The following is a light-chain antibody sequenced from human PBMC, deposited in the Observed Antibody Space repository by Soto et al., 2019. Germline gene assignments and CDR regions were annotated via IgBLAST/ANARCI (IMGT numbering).Light chain of an antibody. CDR3: QQYLHVLT. V-gene: IGKV1-33*01. CDR2: DAS. Sequence: DIQMNQSPSSLSASVGDRITITCQASQDIRNHLNWYQQKPGKAPKILIYDASNLEAGVPSRFGGSGSGTDFTFTISSLQPEDIATYDCQQYLHVLTFGGGTKVEIK. CDR1: QDIRNH. J-gene: IGKJ4*01.